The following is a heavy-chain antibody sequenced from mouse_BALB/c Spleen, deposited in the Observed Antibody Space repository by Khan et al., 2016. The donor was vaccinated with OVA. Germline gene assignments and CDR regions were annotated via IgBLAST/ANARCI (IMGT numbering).Heavy chain of an antibody. CDR3: IRYDGYSPFYAMDH. D-gene: IGHD2-3*01. J-gene: IGHJ4*01. V-gene: IGHV1S22*01. CDR1: GYTFTSYW. Sequence: LQQSGSELVRPGASVKLSCKASGYTFTSYWMHWVKQRPGQGLEWLGNIYPGSGRTNYDEKFKNKATLTVDTSSSPAYMQLSSLTSEDSAVYYCIRYDGYSPFYAMDHWGQGTSVIVSS. CDR2: IYPGSGRT.